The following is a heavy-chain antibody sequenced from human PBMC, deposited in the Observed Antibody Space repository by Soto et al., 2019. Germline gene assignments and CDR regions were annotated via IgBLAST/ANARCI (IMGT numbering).Heavy chain of an antibody. Sequence: SVKVSCKASGGTFSSYTISWVRQAPGQGLEWMGRIIPILGIANYAQKFQGRVTITADKSTSTAYMELSSLRSEDTAVYYCAIQVYYDRSGYIVIDYWCQGTLVTVSS. CDR2: IIPILGIA. CDR3: AIQVYYDRSGYIVIDY. J-gene: IGHJ4*02. D-gene: IGHD3-22*01. CDR1: GGTFSSYT. V-gene: IGHV1-69*02.